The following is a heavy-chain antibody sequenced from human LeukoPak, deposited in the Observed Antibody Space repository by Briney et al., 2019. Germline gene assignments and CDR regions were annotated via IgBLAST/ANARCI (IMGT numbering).Heavy chain of an antibody. D-gene: IGHD3-9*01. CDR3: ARENLYDIRGMDV. CDR1: GYVFTSYY. V-gene: IGHV1-2*02. CDR2: INPNSGGT. J-gene: IGHJ6*02. Sequence: ASVKVSCKASGYVFTSYYIHWMRQAPGQGLEWMGWINPNSGGTNYAQKFQGRVTMTRDTSTSTVYMELSSLRSEDTAVYYCARENLYDIRGMDVWGQGTTVTVSS.